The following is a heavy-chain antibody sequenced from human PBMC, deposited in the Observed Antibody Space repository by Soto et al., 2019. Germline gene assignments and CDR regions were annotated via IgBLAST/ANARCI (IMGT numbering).Heavy chain of an antibody. V-gene: IGHV4-59*01. CDR3: ARGRFWSGYYSYFDY. CDR2: IYYSGNT. J-gene: IGHJ4*01. Sequence: AETLSLTCAVSGGSFSGYYLTWIRQPPGKGLEWVGFIYYSGNTNYNPSLKSRVTISVDTSKNPFSLRLSSVPAADTAVYSCARGRFWSGYYSYFDYWRHGILVTVSS. D-gene: IGHD3-3*01. CDR1: GGSFSGYY.